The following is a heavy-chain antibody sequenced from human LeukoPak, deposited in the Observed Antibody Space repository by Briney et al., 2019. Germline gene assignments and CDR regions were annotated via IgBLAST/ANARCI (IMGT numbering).Heavy chain of an antibody. J-gene: IGHJ3*02. V-gene: IGHV4-4*07. CDR2: IYTSGST. CDR1: GGSISSYF. Sequence: PSETLSLTCSASGGSISSYFWSWIRQRAGKGLEWIGRIYTSGSTTYNPSLKSRVTMSVDTSKNQFSLKLSSVTAADTAVYYCATLSYDSRIMGAFDIWGQGTMFTVSS. D-gene: IGHD3-22*01. CDR3: ATLSYDSRIMGAFDI.